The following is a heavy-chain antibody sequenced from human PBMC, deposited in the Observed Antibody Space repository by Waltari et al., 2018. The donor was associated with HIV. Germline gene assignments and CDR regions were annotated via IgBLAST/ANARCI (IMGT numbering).Heavy chain of an antibody. V-gene: IGHV3-23*01. J-gene: IGHJ6*02. Sequence: EVQVLESGGALVQPGGSLRLSCAAPGFPFSNYGMRWVRQAPGKGLEWVSTISGSGGSTYYADSVKGRFTVSRDNSKNTLYLQMNSLRAEDTAVYFCVKEHQYSHSWYSYYGMDVWGQGTTVTVSS. D-gene: IGHD6-13*01. CDR2: ISGSGGST. CDR3: VKEHQYSHSWYSYYGMDV. CDR1: GFPFSNYG.